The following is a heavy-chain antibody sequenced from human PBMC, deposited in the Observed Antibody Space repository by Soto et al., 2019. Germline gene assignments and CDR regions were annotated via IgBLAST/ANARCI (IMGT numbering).Heavy chain of an antibody. D-gene: IGHD3-22*01. CDR2: LSLDGSTE. Sequence: QVQLVESGGGVVQPGRSLRLSCAASGFNFNRYAMHWVRQAPGKGLEWVALLSLDGSTESYPDSVKGRFTISRDNSKNTLYIQMNSLRPEDTAVYYCARPRFYDPQKYFLDYWGQGTLVTVSS. V-gene: IGHV3-30-3*01. CDR3: ARPRFYDPQKYFLDY. CDR1: GFNFNRYA. J-gene: IGHJ4*02.